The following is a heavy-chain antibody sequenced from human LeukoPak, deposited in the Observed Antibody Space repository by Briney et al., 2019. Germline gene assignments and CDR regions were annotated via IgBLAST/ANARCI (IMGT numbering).Heavy chain of an antibody. V-gene: IGHV4-38-2*02. Sequence: SETLSLTCTVSGYSISSGYYWGWIRQPPGKGLDWIGEISQSRNTIYNPSLKSRVTISVDKSKNQLFLKLSSVTAADTAVYYCARDPHTSGWPSGYWGQGTLVTVSS. J-gene: IGHJ4*02. CDR3: ARDPHTSGWPSGY. CDR2: ISQSRNT. D-gene: IGHD6-19*01. CDR1: GYSISSGYY.